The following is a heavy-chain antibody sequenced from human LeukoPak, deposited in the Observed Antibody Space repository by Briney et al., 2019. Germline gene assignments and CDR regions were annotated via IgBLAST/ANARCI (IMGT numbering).Heavy chain of an antibody. J-gene: IGHJ5*02. CDR3: VIDSSSWYNYFDP. CDR1: GYTFTSYD. CDR2: MNPNSGNT. D-gene: IGHD6-13*01. Sequence: ASVKVSCKASGYTFTSYDIHWVRQATGQGLEWMGWMNPNSGNTGYAQKFQGRVTMTRNTSISTAYMELSSLRSEGTAVYYCVIDSSSWYNYFDPWGQGTLVTVSS. V-gene: IGHV1-8*01.